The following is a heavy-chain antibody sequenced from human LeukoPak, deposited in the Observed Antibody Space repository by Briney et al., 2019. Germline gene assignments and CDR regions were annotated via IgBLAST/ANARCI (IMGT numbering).Heavy chain of an antibody. D-gene: IGHD6-19*01. CDR1: GGSISSYY. J-gene: IGHJ4*02. CDR2: IYYSGST. Sequence: KPSETLSLTCTVSGGSISSYYWSWIRQPPGKGLEWIGYIYYSGSTNYNPSLKSRVTISVDTSKDQFSLKLSSVTAADTAVYYCASGTVAGTDFDYWGQGTLVTVSS. CDR3: ASGTVAGTDFDY. V-gene: IGHV4-59*01.